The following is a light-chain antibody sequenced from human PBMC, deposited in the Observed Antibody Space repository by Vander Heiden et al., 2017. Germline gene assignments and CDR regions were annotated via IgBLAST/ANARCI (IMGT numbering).Light chain of an antibody. J-gene: IGLJ2*01. Sequence: QSVFSPPPSVSPAPGPTVTISCSAGTPNLAQHYFSWYHQLPGTAPKLLIYDNDQRPSGIPDRFSGSKSGTSATLGITGVQTGDEADYYCGSWDSSLSVVFGGGTKLTVL. CDR3: GSWDSSLSVV. CDR2: DND. V-gene: IGLV1-51*01. CDR1: TPNLAQHY.